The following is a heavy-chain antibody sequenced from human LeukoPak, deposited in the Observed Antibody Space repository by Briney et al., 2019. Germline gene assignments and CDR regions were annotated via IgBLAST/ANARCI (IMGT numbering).Heavy chain of an antibody. Sequence: GGSLRLSFAASGFTFSSYEMNWVRQAPGKGLEWVSYISSSGSTIYYADSVKGRFTISRDNATNSLYLQMNSLRAEDTAVYYCATHSSSWYYFDYWGQGTLVTVSS. CDR3: ATHSSSWYYFDY. CDR1: GFTFSSYE. J-gene: IGHJ4*02. D-gene: IGHD6-13*01. CDR2: ISSSGSTI. V-gene: IGHV3-48*03.